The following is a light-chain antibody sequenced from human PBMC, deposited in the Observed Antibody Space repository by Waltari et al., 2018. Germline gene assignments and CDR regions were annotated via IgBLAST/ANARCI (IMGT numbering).Light chain of an antibody. CDR2: KTF. J-gene: IGKJ2*03. CDR1: QSISTW. V-gene: IGKV1-5*03. Sequence: DIQLTQSPSTLSASVGDRVTTPCRASQSISTWLAWFQQKPGNPPKLLIYKTFNLERGVPSRFSGSGSGTEFTLTITSLQPDDFATYYCQQYSTSSMFSFGQGTKLEIK. CDR3: QQYSTSSMFS.